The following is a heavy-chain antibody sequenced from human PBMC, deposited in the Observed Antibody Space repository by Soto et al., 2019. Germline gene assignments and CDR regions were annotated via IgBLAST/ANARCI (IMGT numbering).Heavy chain of an antibody. Sequence: QVQLVPSGAEVKKPGASVKVSCRTSVYTFTHYYIHWVRQAPGQGLEWLGIINPASTSTNYAQEFQGRVTLTMETSTTTVYMELRGLRTEDTAIFYCARDLAAGDHWGQGTLVTVSS. J-gene: IGHJ4*02. CDR1: VYTFTHYY. D-gene: IGHD6-13*01. V-gene: IGHV1-46*01. CDR2: INPASTST. CDR3: ARDLAAGDH.